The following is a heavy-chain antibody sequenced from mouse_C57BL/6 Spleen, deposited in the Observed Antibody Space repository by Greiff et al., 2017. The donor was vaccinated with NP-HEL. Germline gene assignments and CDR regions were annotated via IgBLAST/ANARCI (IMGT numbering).Heavy chain of an antibody. D-gene: IGHD2-2*01. Sequence: VQLQQSGPVLVKPGASVKMSCKASGYTFTDYYMNWVKQSHGKSLEWIGVINPYNGGTSYNQKFKGKATLTVDKSSSTAYMELNSLTSEDSAVYYCARKDYGYDLFWFAYWGQGTLVTVSA. J-gene: IGHJ3*01. CDR1: GYTFTDYY. V-gene: IGHV1-19*01. CDR3: ARKDYGYDLFWFAY. CDR2: INPYNGGT.